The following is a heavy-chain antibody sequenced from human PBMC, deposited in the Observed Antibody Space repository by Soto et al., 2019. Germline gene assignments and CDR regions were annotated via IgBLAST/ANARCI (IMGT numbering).Heavy chain of an antibody. CDR3: ARHLAVAARYGMDV. V-gene: IGHV5-51*01. CDR2: IYPGDSDT. J-gene: IGHJ6*02. D-gene: IGHD6-19*01. Sequence: GGALKSSCEGCGESFSSYWRGWVRPKPGKGLEWMGIIYPGDSDTRYSPSFQGQVTISADKSISTAYLQWSSLKASDTAMYYCARHLAVAARYGMDVWGQGTTVTVSS. CDR1: GESFSSYW.